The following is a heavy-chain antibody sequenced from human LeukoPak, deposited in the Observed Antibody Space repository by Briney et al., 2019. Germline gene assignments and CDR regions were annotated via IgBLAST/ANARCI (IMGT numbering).Heavy chain of an antibody. J-gene: IGHJ6*02. D-gene: IGHD2-2*01. V-gene: IGHV3-11*01. CDR2: ISRSGSTI. Sequence: GGSLRLSCAASGFTFSNYYMRWIRQAPGKGREWGSYISRSGSTIYYADSVKGRFPISRDNAKNSLYLKMNSLRDEDTAVYYCARDNRIVVVPAAGYGMDVWGQGTTVTVSS. CDR3: ARDNRIVVVPAAGYGMDV. CDR1: GFTFSNYY.